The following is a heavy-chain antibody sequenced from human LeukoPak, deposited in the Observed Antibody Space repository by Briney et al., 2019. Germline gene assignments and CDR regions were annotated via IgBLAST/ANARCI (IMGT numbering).Heavy chain of an antibody. Sequence: GGSLRLSCSASGFTLSSYWMSWVRQAPGKGLEWVANIKQDGSEKYYVDPVKGRFTISRDNAKNSLSLQMNSLRAEDTAMYYCARMDIGLVRDWGQGTLVTVSS. J-gene: IGHJ4*02. CDR1: GFTLSSYW. CDR3: ARMDIGLVRD. D-gene: IGHD3-10*01. CDR2: IKQDGSEK. V-gene: IGHV3-7*01.